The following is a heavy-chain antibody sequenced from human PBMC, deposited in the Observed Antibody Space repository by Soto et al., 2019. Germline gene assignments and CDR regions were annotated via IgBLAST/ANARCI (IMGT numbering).Heavy chain of an antibody. D-gene: IGHD1-26*01. J-gene: IGHJ4*02. CDR1: GFTFSSYS. Sequence: GGSLRLSCAASGFTFSSYSMNWVRQAPGKGLEWVSYISSSSSTIYYADSVKGRFTISRDNAKNSLYLQMNSLRDEDTAVYYCARDLASGSYSVYFDYWGQGTLVTVSS. CDR2: ISSSSSTI. CDR3: ARDLASGSYSVYFDY. V-gene: IGHV3-48*02.